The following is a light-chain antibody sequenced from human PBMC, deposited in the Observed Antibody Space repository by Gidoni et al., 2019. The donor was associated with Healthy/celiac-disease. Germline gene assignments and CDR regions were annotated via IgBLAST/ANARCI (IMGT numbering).Light chain of an antibody. CDR1: QSISSY. Sequence: EIQMTHSPSSLSASVGDRVTITCRASQSISSYLNWYQQKPGKAPKLLIYAASSLQSGVPSRFSGSGSGTDFTLTISSLQPEDFATYYCQQSYSTPLTFXQXTKVEIK. CDR2: AAS. J-gene: IGKJ1*01. CDR3: QQSYSTPLT. V-gene: IGKV1-39*01.